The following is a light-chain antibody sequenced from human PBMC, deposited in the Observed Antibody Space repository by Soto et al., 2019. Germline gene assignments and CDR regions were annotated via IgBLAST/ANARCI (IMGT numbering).Light chain of an antibody. CDR1: QGFGSW. J-gene: IGKJ4*01. CDR3: QPANSFPLT. Sequence: DIQMTQSPSSVSASVGDRVTISCRTSQGFGSWLAWYQQKPGKAPKVLIYAASSLQSGVPSRFSGSGSGSDFTLTISSLQPEDFATYYCQPANSFPLTFGGGTKVEIK. CDR2: AAS. V-gene: IGKV1-12*01.